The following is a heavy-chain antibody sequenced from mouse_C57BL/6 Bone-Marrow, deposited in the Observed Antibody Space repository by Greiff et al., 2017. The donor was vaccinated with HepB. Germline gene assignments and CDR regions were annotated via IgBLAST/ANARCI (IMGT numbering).Heavy chain of an antibody. Sequence: QVQLKESGAELARPGASVKLSCKASGYTFTSYGISWVKQRTGQGLEWIGEIYPRSGNTYYNEKFKGKATLTADTSSSTAYMELRSLTSEDSAVYFCARDLLWLRRGAMDYWGQGTSVTVSS. CDR1: GYTFTSYG. D-gene: IGHD2-2*01. CDR2: IYPRSGNT. J-gene: IGHJ4*01. V-gene: IGHV1-81*01. CDR3: ARDLLWLRRGAMDY.